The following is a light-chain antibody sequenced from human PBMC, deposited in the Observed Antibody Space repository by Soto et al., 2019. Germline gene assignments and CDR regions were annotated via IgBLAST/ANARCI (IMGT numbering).Light chain of an antibody. V-gene: IGKV4-1*01. CDR3: QQYYSTIT. CDR2: WAS. CDR1: QSVLYSSNNKNY. Sequence: DIVMTQSPDSLAVSLGERATINCKSSQSVLYSSNNKNYLAWYQQKPGQPPNLLIYWASTRESGVPDRFSGSGSGTDFTLTISSLQAEDVAVYYCQQYYSTITFGQGTRLEIK. J-gene: IGKJ5*01.